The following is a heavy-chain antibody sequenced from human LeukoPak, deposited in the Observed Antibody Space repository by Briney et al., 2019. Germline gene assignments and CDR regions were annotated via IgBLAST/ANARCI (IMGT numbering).Heavy chain of an antibody. CDR2: IYYSGST. CDR3: ARHISRGGATMFDY. Sequence: SETLSLTCTVSGGSISSSSYYWGWIRQPPWKGLEWIGSIYYSGSTYYNPSLKSRVTISVDTSKNQFSLKLSSVTAADTAVYYCARHISRGGATMFDYWGQGTLVTVSS. D-gene: IGHD1-26*01. V-gene: IGHV4-39*01. CDR1: GGSISSSSYY. J-gene: IGHJ4*02.